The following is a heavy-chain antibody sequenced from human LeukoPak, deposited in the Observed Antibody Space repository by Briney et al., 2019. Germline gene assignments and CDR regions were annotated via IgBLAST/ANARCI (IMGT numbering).Heavy chain of an antibody. D-gene: IGHD5-24*01. CDR1: GGTFSSYA. J-gene: IGHJ5*02. Sequence: ASVKVSCKASGGTFSSYAISWVPQAPGQGLEWMGGIIPIFGTANYAQKFQGRVTITADESTSTAYMELSSLRSEDTAVYYCASGGDGYKNWFDPWGQGTLVTVSS. CDR2: IIPIFGTA. V-gene: IGHV1-69*13. CDR3: ASGGDGYKNWFDP.